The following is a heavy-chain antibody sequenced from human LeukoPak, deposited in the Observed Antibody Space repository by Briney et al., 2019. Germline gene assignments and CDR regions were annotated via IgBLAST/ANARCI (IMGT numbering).Heavy chain of an antibody. J-gene: IGHJ4*02. CDR3: ARVHQYSHGWNADY. CDR1: GFTFSRDW. D-gene: IGHD5-18*01. CDR2: IYHSGST. V-gene: IGHV4-4*02. Sequence: GSLRLSCAASGFTFSRDWMNWVRQPPGKGLEWIGEIYHSGSTNYNPSLKSRVTISVDKSKNQFSLKLSSVTAADTAVYYCARVHQYSHGWNADYWGQGTLVTVSS.